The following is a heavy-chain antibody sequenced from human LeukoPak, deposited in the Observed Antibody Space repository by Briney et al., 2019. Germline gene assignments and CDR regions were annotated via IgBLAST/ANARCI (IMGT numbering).Heavy chain of an antibody. CDR1: GYTFSGYG. J-gene: IGHJ4*02. V-gene: IGHV1-18*01. CDR2: VSAYNGNT. Sequence: ASVKVSCKASGYTFSGYGFSWLRQAPGQGLEWMGWVSAYNGNTIYAQSYQGRVTMTTDTSTSTAYMELRSLRPDDTAVYYCARGAGSYGDYSLWLGYWGQGTLVTVSS. CDR3: ARGAGSYGDYSLWLGY. D-gene: IGHD4-17*01.